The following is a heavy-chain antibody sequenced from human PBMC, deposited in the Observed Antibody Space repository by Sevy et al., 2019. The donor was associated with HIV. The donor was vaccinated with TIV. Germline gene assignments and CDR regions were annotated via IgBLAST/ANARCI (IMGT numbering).Heavy chain of an antibody. Sequence: ASVKVSCKASGYTFTSYAMNWVRQAPGQGLEWMGWINTNTRNPTYAQGFTGRFVFSLDTSVSTAFLQISSLKAEETAVYYCARGAALSGDHLLLYYYYGMDVWGQGTTVTVSS. V-gene: IGHV7-4-1*02. CDR1: GYTFTSYA. D-gene: IGHD4-17*01. CDR2: INTNTRNP. CDR3: ARGAALSGDHLLLYYYYGMDV. J-gene: IGHJ6*02.